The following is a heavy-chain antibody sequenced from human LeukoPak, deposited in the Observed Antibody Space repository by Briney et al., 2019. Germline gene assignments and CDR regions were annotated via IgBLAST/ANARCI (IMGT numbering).Heavy chain of an antibody. CDR2: IYHSGST. V-gene: IGHV4-4*02. CDR1: GGSISSSNW. D-gene: IGHD5-18*01. Sequence: SGTLSLTCAVSGGSISSSNWWSWVRQPPGKGLEWIGEIYHSGSTNYNPSLKSRVTISVDKSKNQFSLKLSSATAADTAVYYCARAFIQLWSYYFDYWGQGTLVTVSS. J-gene: IGHJ4*02. CDR3: ARAFIQLWSYYFDY.